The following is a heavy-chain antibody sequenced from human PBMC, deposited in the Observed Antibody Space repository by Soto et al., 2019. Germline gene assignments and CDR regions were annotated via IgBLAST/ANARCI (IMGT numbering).Heavy chain of an antibody. CDR1: GGSIRSGDSY. D-gene: IGHD3-22*01. Sequence: PSETLSLTCTVSGGSIRSGDSYWSWIRQPPGKGLEWIGYIYYSGSTYYNPSLKSRVTISLDTSKNPFSLNLSSVTAADTAVYYCARTHYSDRSGTDYWGQGTLVTVCS. J-gene: IGHJ4*02. V-gene: IGHV4-30-4*01. CDR2: IYYSGST. CDR3: ARTHYSDRSGTDY.